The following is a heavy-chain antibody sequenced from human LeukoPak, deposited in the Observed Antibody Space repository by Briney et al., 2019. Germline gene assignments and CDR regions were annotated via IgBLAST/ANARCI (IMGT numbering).Heavy chain of an antibody. D-gene: IGHD6-13*01. J-gene: IGHJ4*02. CDR2: INQDGSEK. V-gene: IGHV3-7*01. Sequence: GGSLRLSCAASGFTFSSYWMSWVRQAPGKGLEWVANINQDGSEKYYVDPVKGRFTISRDNAKNSLYLQMNSLRAEDTAVYYCARVRRSSWYFDYWGQGTLVTVSS. CDR1: GFTFSSYW. CDR3: ARVRRSSWYFDY.